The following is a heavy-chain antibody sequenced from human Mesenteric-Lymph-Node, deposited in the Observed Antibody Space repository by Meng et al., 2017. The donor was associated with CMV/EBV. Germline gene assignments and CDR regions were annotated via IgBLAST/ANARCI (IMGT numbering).Heavy chain of an antibody. D-gene: IGHD6-19*01. CDR3: TKDPYSSGWPTYEY. Sequence: ASGFAFSNYDMAWVRQAPGKGPEWVSTIKAGGGRTYYADSVDGRFTISRDNSRNTLSLDMSSLRAEDTAMYYCTKDPYSSGWPTYEYWGQGTLVTVSS. V-gene: IGHV3-23*01. J-gene: IGHJ4*02. CDR2: IKAGGGRT. CDR1: GFAFSNYD.